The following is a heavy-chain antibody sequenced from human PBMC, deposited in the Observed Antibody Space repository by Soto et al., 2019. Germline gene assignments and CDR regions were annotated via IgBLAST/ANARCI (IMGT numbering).Heavy chain of an antibody. CDR3: GRVITSNANCIDP. D-gene: IGHD2-2*01. V-gene: IGHV4-30-4*01. CDR1: GDSIHVGGYY. J-gene: IGHJ5*02. Sequence: QVQLQESGPGLVKPSETLSLTCSVSGDSIHVGGYYWTWIRQRPGKGLVWMGYINYPGKTYYNQSLTSRLPMKAASSKNQFSLRFTAVTDANAAVYVCGRVITSNANCIDPWGQGTLVTVSS. CDR2: INYPGKT.